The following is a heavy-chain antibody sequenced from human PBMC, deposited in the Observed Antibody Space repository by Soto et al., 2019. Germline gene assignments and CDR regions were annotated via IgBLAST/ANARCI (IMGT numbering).Heavy chain of an antibody. D-gene: IGHD2-2*01. CDR2: ISGSGGST. J-gene: IGHJ6*02. V-gene: IGHV3-23*01. CDR3: AKRVLVPAAVPYYYYGMDG. Sequence: GGSLRLSCAASGFTFSSYAMSWVRQAPGKGLEWVSAISGSGGSTYYADSVKGRFTISRDNSKNTLYLQMNSLRAEDTAVYYCAKRVLVPAAVPYYYYGMDGWGQGTTVTVSS. CDR1: GFTFSSYA.